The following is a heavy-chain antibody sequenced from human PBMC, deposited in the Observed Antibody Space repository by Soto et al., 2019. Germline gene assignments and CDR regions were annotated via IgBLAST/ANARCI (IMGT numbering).Heavy chain of an antibody. CDR1: GDSVSSNSAA. CDR2: TYYRSRWYN. V-gene: IGHV6-1*01. Sequence: SQTLSLTCAISGDSVSSNSAAWNWIRQSPSRGLEWLGRTYYRSRWYNDYAVSVRSRITVNPDTSKNQFSLQLTSVTPEDTAVYYCAGTTSHYWYYMHVRGKGTTVTGSS. CDR3: AGTTSHYWYYMHV. D-gene: IGHD1-7*01. J-gene: IGHJ6*03.